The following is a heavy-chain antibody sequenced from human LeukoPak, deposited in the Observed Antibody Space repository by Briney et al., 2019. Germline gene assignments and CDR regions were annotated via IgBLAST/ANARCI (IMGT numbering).Heavy chain of an antibody. Sequence: GGSLRLSCAASGFTSSSYSMNWVRQAPGKGLEWVSSISSSSSYIYYADSVKGRFTISRDNAKNSLYLQMNSLRAEDTAVYYCARDRHGGNSGFDYWGQGTLVTVSS. J-gene: IGHJ4*02. CDR3: ARDRHGGNSGFDY. D-gene: IGHD4-23*01. CDR2: ISSSSSYI. V-gene: IGHV3-21*01. CDR1: GFTSSSYS.